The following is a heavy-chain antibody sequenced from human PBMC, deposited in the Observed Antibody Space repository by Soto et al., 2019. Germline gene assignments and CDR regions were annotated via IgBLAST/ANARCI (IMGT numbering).Heavy chain of an antibody. CDR2: IIPIFGTA. D-gene: IGHD4-17*01. J-gene: IGHJ4*02. Sequence: SVKVSCKASGGTFSCYAISWVRQAPGQGLEWMGGIIPIFGTANYAQKFQGRVTITADKSTSTAYMELSSLRSEDTAVYYCASGSYDYGDYAGKNWGQGTLVTVSS. V-gene: IGHV1-69*06. CDR1: GGTFSCYA. CDR3: ASGSYDYGDYAGKN.